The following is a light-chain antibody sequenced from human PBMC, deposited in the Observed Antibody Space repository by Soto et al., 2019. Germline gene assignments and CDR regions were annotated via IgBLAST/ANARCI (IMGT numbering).Light chain of an antibody. CDR2: GAS. Sequence: EIVLTQSPGTLSLSPGERATLSCRASQSVSSSYLGWYQQKPGQAPRLLIYGASSRATGIPDRFSGSGSGTDFTLTINILQPEDFATYYCQQSYSAPYTFGQGTKLES. CDR3: QQSYSAPYT. J-gene: IGKJ2*01. V-gene: IGKV3-20*01. CDR1: QSVSSSY.